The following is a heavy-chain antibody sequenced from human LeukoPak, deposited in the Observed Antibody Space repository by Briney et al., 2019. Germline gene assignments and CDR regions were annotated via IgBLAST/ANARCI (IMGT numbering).Heavy chain of an antibody. V-gene: IGHV4-34*01. Sequence: ESLSLTCAVYGESFDSFYWKWVRQAPGKGLEWLGEVTQSGGSDYIPALESRVAISSDASKRQFSLKPISVTAADTAVYYCAVRLTTGRLGTATTWFDPWGQGTLVSVSS. CDR2: VTQSGGS. J-gene: IGHJ5*02. CDR3: AVRLTTGRLGTATTWFDP. D-gene: IGHD1-1*01. CDR1: GESFDSFY.